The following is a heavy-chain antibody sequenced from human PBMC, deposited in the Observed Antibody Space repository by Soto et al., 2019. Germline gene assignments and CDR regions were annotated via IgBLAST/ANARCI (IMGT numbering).Heavy chain of an antibody. J-gene: IGHJ4*02. D-gene: IGHD4-17*01. CDR2: IYSSGSPT. Sequence: EVQLVESGGGLVQPGGSLRLSCAASGFTFSSYTMSWVRQAPGKGLVWLSYIYSSGSPTYYVDSVKGRFTISRDNDKSILYLQMSSLRDEDTAVYFCARGGALRRTPMDNWGQGTLVTVSS. CDR1: GFTFSSYT. CDR3: ARGGALRRTPMDN. V-gene: IGHV3-48*02.